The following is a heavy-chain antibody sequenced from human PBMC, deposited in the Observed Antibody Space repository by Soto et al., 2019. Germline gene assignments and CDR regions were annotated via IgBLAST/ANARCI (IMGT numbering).Heavy chain of an antibody. CDR3: ARRRASDYGGNHHPYCFDR. D-gene: IGHD4-17*01. Sequence: PSETLSLTCTVSGASIITDNYFWVWIRQSPRRGLELIGSISYSGRTYDNPSLQSRVTISIDASKNQFSLKLTSVTTADTAVYYCARRRASDYGGNHHPYCFDRWGQGALVTVSS. CDR2: ISYSGRT. V-gene: IGHV4-39*01. J-gene: IGHJ4*02. CDR1: GASIITDNYF.